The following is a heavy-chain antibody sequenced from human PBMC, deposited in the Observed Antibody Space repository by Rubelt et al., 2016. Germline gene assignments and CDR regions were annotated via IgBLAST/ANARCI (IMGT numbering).Heavy chain of an antibody. D-gene: IGHD7-27*01. Sequence: EVQLVESGGGLVQPGGSLRLSCAASGFTFSSYSMKWVRQAPGKGLEWVSYITSTSSTIYYADSVKGRFTISRDNAKNSLYLQMNSLRAEDTAVYYCARVTGVYFDYWGLGTLVTVSS. V-gene: IGHV3-48*04. CDR3: ARVTGVYFDY. CDR2: ITSTSSTI. J-gene: IGHJ4*02. CDR1: GFTFSSYS.